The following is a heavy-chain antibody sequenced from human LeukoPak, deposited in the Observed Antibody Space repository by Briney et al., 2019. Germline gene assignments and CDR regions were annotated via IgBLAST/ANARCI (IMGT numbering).Heavy chain of an antibody. D-gene: IGHD5-12*01. V-gene: IGHV4-34*01. J-gene: IGHJ5*02. CDR3: ARRKRIWLQLMGDWFDP. CDR2: INYSGSIT. Sequence: SETLSLTCGVDGVSLSGYYWAWIRQSPGKGLGWIGEINYSGSITYNNPSLQSRVTISVDTSKNQFSLKLSSVTAADTAVYYCARRKRIWLQLMGDWFDPWGQGTLVTVSS. CDR1: GVSLSGYY.